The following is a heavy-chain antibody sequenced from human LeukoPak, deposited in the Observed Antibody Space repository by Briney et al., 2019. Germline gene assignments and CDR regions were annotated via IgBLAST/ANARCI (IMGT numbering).Heavy chain of an antibody. CDR1: GFTFSSYA. CDR3: ARVGYSSSWYVPGAFDI. J-gene: IGHJ3*02. V-gene: IGHV3-30-3*01. Sequence: GGSLRLSCAASGFTFSSYAMHWVRQAPGKGLEWVAVISYDGSNKYYADSVKGRFTISRDNSKNTLYLQMNSLRAEDTAMYYCARVGYSSSWYVPGAFDIWGQGTMVTVSS. D-gene: IGHD6-13*01. CDR2: ISYDGSNK.